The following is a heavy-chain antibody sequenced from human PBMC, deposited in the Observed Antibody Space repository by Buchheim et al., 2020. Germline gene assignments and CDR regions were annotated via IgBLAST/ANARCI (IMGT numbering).Heavy chain of an antibody. CDR3: ARDPPWARHGYFDY. Sequence: EVQLVESGGGLVQPGGSLRLSCAASGFTFSSYEMNWVRQAPGKGLEWVSYISSSGSTIYYADSVKGRFTISRDNAKHSLYLEMNSLRAEDTAVYYCARDPPWARHGYFDYWGQGTL. D-gene: IGHD6-6*01. V-gene: IGHV3-48*03. J-gene: IGHJ4*02. CDR1: GFTFSSYE. CDR2: ISSSGSTI.